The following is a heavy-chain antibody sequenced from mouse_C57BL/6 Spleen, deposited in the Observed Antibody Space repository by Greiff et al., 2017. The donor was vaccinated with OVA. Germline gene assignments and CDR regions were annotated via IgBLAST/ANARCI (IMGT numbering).Heavy chain of an antibody. CDR2: ISYDGSN. Sequence: DVQLQESGPGLVKPSQSLSLTCSVTGYSITSGYYWNWIRQFPGNKLEWMGYISYDGSNNYNPSLKNRISITRDTSKNQFFLKLNSVTTEDTATYYCARGPVPYYAMDYWGQGTSVTVSS. V-gene: IGHV3-6*01. CDR3: ARGPVPYYAMDY. D-gene: IGHD6-1*01. J-gene: IGHJ4*01. CDR1: GYSITSGYY.